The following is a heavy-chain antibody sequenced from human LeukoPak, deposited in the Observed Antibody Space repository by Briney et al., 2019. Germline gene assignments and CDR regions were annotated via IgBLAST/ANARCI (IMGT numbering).Heavy chain of an antibody. CDR2: IHASGPT. Sequence: SETMSLTSTVYAGSISTYYRSWIRRPPGKGLEWIAYIHASGPTNYNPSLKCRITISVDTSKHQFSLKLSSVTAADTAVYYCARHDAGIAARPFDNWGQGTLVTVSS. D-gene: IGHD6-6*01. V-gene: IGHV4-4*09. CDR3: ARHDAGIAARPFDN. J-gene: IGHJ4*02. CDR1: AGSISTYY.